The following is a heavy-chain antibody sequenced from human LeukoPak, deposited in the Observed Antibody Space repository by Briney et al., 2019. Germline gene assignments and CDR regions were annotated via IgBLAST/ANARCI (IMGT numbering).Heavy chain of an antibody. Sequence: SETLSLTCTVSGGSISSYCWSWIRQPSGKGLEWIGYIYYSGSTNYNPSLKSRVTISIDTSRNQFSLRLSSVTAADTALYYCARYVGRTPVTQYSFDYWGQGTLVTVSS. J-gene: IGHJ4*02. CDR2: IYYSGST. CDR3: ARYVGRTPVTQYSFDY. V-gene: IGHV4-59*01. CDR1: GGSISSYC. D-gene: IGHD4-17*01.